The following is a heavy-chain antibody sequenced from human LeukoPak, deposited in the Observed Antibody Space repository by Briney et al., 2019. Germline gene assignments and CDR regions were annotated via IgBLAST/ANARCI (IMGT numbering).Heavy chain of an antibody. Sequence: SETLSLTCTVSGGSVSFYYWSWIRQPPGKGLEWIGYIYYSGSTNYNPSLKSRVTISVDTSKNQFSLKVSSVTAADTAVYYCARDTYGDSLFDYWGQGTLVTVSS. V-gene: IGHV4-59*02. CDR2: IYYSGST. CDR1: GGSVSFYY. CDR3: ARDTYGDSLFDY. D-gene: IGHD4-17*01. J-gene: IGHJ4*02.